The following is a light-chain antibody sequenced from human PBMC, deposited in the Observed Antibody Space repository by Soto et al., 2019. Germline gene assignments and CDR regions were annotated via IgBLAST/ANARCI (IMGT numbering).Light chain of an antibody. CDR2: DAS. J-gene: IGKJ2*01. CDR3: RQFNSYPHT. CDR1: QGISSA. Sequence: AIQLTQSPSSLSASVGDRVTITCRASQGISSALAWYQQKPGKAPKLLIYDASSLESGVPSRFSGSGSGTDFPLTISSLQPVDFATYDGRQFNSYPHTCGEGTKLEI. V-gene: IGKV1-13*02.